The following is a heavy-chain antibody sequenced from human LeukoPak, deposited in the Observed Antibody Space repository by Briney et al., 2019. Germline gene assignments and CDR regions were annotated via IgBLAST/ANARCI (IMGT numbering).Heavy chain of an antibody. CDR3: ARAGGIADAFDI. V-gene: IGHV3-21*01. CDR2: ISSSSSYI. Sequence: GGSLRLSCAASGFTFSSYSMNWVRQAPGKGLEWDSSISSSSSYIYYADSVKGRFTISRDNAKNSLYLQMNSLRAEDTAVYYCARAGGIADAFDIWGQGTMVTVSS. J-gene: IGHJ3*02. CDR1: GFTFSSYS. D-gene: IGHD6-13*01.